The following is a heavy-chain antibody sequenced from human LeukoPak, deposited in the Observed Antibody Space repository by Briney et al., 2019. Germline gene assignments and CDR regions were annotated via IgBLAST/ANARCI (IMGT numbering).Heavy chain of an antibody. CDR2: INPIGGGT. CDR1: GYSFTGYY. J-gene: IGHJ4*02. CDR3: ARDNGRGYPVYFGY. D-gene: IGHD3-22*01. Sequence: ASVKVSCKASGYSFTGYYIHWVRQAPGQGLELMGWINPIGGGTNYAQKFQGRVTMTRDTSITTAYMEMSSLRSDDTAVYYCARDNGRGYPVYFGYWGQGTLVTVSS. V-gene: IGHV1-2*02.